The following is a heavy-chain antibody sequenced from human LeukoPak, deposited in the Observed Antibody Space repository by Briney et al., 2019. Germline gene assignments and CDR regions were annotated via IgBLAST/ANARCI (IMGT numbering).Heavy chain of an antibody. CDR1: GFTFSGSA. CDR3: AKDLVRLGTKRDMDV. V-gene: IGHV3-73*01. Sequence: GGSLRLSCAASGFTFSGSAMHWVRQASGKGLEWVGRIRSKANSYATAYAASVKGRFTISRDDSKNTAYLQMNSLKTEDMAVYYCAKDLVRLGTKRDMDVWGKGTTVTVSS. J-gene: IGHJ6*03. CDR2: IRSKANSYAT. D-gene: IGHD3-9*01.